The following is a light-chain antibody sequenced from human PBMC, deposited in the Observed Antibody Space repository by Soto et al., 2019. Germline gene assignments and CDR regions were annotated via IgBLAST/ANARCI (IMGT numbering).Light chain of an antibody. CDR1: RGDVGGYNY. CDR3: SSYTSRSTYV. CDR2: DVT. V-gene: IGLV2-14*03. J-gene: IGLJ1*01. Sequence: QSVLTQPASVSGSPGQSITISCSGTRGDVGGYNYVYWHQHHPGKAPKLLIYDVTNRPSGVSNRFSASKPGNTASLTISGLQPEDEDEYYCSSYTSRSTYVFGTGTKVTVL.